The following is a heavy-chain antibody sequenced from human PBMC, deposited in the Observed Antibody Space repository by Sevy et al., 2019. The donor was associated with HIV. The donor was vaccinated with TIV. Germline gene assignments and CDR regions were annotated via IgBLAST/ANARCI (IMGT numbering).Heavy chain of an antibody. D-gene: IGHD6-13*01. V-gene: IGHV3-30*02. CDR2: IWYDGSDR. Sequence: GGSLRLSYTASGLSFSDYGMRWVRQAPGKGLEWVAFIWYDGSDRYYADSVKGRFTISRDNSKNILYLQMSSLRLEDTALYYCAKNTAAVGVGGFDYWGQGTLVTVSS. CDR1: GLSFSDYG. CDR3: AKNTAAVGVGGFDY. J-gene: IGHJ4*02.